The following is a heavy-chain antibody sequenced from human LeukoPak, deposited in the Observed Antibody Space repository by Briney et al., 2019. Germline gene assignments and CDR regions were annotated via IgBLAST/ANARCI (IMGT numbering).Heavy chain of an antibody. D-gene: IGHD1-7*01. CDR1: GFTFSRYA. CDR3: AKDVGNYGFYFDY. CDR2: ISGSSTST. J-gene: IGHJ4*02. V-gene: IGHV3-23*01. Sequence: GGSLRLSCAVSGFTFSRYAMSWVRQAPGKGLEWVSGISGSSTSTLYADSVKGRFTISRDNAKNTLYLQMNSLRAEDTAVYYCAKDVGNYGFYFDYWGQGTLVTVSS.